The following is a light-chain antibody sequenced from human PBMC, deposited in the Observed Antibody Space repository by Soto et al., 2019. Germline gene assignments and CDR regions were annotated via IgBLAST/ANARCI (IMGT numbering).Light chain of an antibody. CDR2: STS. V-gene: IGKV3-20*01. CDR1: QSVSNIY. CDR3: QQYGPSMWT. Sequence: EIVLTQSPGTLSLSPGERATLSCRASQSVSNIYLAWYQQKPGQAPRLLIYSTSNRATDIPDRFSGSGSATDFTLTISRLEPEDSAVYYCQQYGPSMWTFGQGTKVEIK. J-gene: IGKJ1*01.